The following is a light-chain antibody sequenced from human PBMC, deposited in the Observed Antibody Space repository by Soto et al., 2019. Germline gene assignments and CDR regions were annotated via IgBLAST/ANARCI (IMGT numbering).Light chain of an antibody. CDR2: DAS. V-gene: IGKV3-11*01. CDR1: QSVSNY. J-gene: IGKJ4*01. CDR3: QQRHNWPLT. Sequence: EIVLTQSPATLSLSPGERATLSYRASQSVSNYLAWYQQKPGQAPRLLIYDASNRATGIPARFSGSGSGTDFTLTISSLEPEDFVVYYCQQRHNWPLTFGGGTKVEIK.